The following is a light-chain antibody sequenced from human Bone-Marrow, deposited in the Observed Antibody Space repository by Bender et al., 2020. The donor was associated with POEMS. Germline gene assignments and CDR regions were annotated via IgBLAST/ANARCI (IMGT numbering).Light chain of an antibody. CDR3: CSFAGSRTWV. Sequence: QSVLTQPPSVSGAPGQRVTISCTGSSSDVGSYNLVSWYQQHPGKAPKLMISEVTKRPSGLSNRFSGSKSGSTASLTISGLQPEDEAHYYCCSFAGSRTWVFGGGTKVTVL. V-gene: IGLV2-23*02. CDR1: SSDVGSYNL. J-gene: IGLJ3*02. CDR2: EVT.